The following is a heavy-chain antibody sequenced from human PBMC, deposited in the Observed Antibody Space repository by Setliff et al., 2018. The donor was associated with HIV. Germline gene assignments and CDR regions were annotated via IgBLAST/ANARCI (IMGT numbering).Heavy chain of an antibody. Sequence: SVKVSCKASGGSFTSYTFSWVRQAPGQGLEWMGRIIPIVSIAHYAEQFVGRVTITADKSTSTTYMEVSSLRSEDTAVYYCARERPGDHYESTGYQLADWFDPWGQGTLVTVSS. CDR3: ARERPGDHYESTGYQLADWFDP. CDR2: IIPIVSIA. D-gene: IGHD3-22*01. V-gene: IGHV1-69*04. J-gene: IGHJ5*02. CDR1: GGSFTSYT.